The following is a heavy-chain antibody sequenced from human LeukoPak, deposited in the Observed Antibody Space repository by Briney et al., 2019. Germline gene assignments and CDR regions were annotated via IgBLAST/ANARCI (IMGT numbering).Heavy chain of an antibody. CDR3: ARVSSEQWLKWFDP. Sequence: SETLSLTCTVSDGSISSSSYYWGWIRQPPGKGLEWIGSIYYSGSTYYNPSLKSRVTISVDKSKNQFSLKLSSVTAADTAVYYCARVSSEQWLKWFDPWGQGTLVTVSS. D-gene: IGHD6-19*01. CDR1: DGSISSSSYY. J-gene: IGHJ5*02. V-gene: IGHV4-39*07. CDR2: IYYSGST.